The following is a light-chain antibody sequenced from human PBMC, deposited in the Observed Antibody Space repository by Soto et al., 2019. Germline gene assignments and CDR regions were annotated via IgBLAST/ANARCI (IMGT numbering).Light chain of an antibody. Sequence: AIRMTQSPSSFSASTGDRVTITCRATQDITNYLAWYHQKPGNAPKLLIYRASVLESGVPSKFIGGGSGTNFSLIISYLQSEDFATYYCQQYNSFPQTFGQGTKLEIK. V-gene: IGKV1-8*01. J-gene: IGKJ2*01. CDR1: QDITNY. CDR2: RAS. CDR3: QQYNSFPQT.